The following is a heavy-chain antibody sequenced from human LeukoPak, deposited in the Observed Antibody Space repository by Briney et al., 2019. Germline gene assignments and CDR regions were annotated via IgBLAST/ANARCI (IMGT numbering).Heavy chain of an antibody. J-gene: IGHJ1*01. CDR3: ATYSILNAREFRY. CDR2: VQHIGGET. V-gene: IGHV3-7*01. CDR1: GFTFSNSW. D-gene: IGHD4-11*01. Sequence: GGSLRLSCAGSGFTFSNSWMGWVRQAPGKGLEWVANVQHIGGETYYVDSVKGRFTISRDNAKNSVYLQMNSLGTDDTAVYYCATYSILNAREFRYWGQGTLVTVTS.